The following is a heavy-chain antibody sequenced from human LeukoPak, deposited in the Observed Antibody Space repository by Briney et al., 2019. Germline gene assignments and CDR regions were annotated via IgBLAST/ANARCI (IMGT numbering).Heavy chain of an antibody. D-gene: IGHD3/OR15-3a*01. V-gene: IGHV3-30*02. CDR3: AKVDVNAFDI. CDR2: IRYDGSNK. J-gene: IGHJ3*02. CDR1: GFTFSSYA. Sequence: GRSLRLSCAASGFTFSSYAMHWVRQAPGKGLEWVAFIRYDGSNKYYADSVKGRFTISRDNSKNTLYLQMNSLRAEDTAVYYCAKVDVNAFDIWGQGTMVTVSS.